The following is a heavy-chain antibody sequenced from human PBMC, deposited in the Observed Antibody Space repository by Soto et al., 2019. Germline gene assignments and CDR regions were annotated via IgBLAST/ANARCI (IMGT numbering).Heavy chain of an antibody. CDR2: IYDSGIT. CDR1: GGSVGSGEYY. J-gene: IGHJ3*01. V-gene: IGHV4-30-4*01. Sequence: QVQLQASGPGLVMPSQTLSLACTVSGGSVGSGEYYYSWIRQPPGKGLEWIGYIYDSGITNYTPSPKGRVTMSLDRSNNQVSLKLSSVTAADTAVYCCARDVAHGYTENVWGQGTMVTVSS. CDR3: ARDVAHGYTENV. D-gene: IGHD5-18*01.